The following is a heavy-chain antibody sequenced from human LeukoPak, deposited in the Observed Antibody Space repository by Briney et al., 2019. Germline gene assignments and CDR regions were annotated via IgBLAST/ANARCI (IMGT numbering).Heavy chain of an antibody. V-gene: IGHV3-11*01. Sequence: KSGGSLRLSCAASGFTFSDYWMSWVRQAPGKGLEWVSYISNSGNTIYYADSVKGRFTISRDNAKNSLYLQMNSLRAEDTALYYCAKGVRITMVRGAFDIWGQGTMVTVSS. CDR1: GFTFSDYW. CDR2: ISNSGNTI. J-gene: IGHJ3*02. D-gene: IGHD3-10*01. CDR3: AKGVRITMVRGAFDI.